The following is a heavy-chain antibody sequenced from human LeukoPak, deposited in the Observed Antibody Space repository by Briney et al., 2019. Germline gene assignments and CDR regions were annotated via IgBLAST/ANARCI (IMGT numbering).Heavy chain of an antibody. Sequence: PGGSLRLSCAASGFTFSGSAMHWVRQASGKGLEWVGRIRSKANSYATAYAASVKGRFTISRDDSKNTAYLQMNSLKTEDTAVYYCTRGKDYYDSSGLLGGQGTLVTVSS. J-gene: IGHJ4*02. V-gene: IGHV3-73*01. D-gene: IGHD3-22*01. CDR2: IRSKANSYAT. CDR1: GFTFSGSA. CDR3: TRGKDYYDSSGLL.